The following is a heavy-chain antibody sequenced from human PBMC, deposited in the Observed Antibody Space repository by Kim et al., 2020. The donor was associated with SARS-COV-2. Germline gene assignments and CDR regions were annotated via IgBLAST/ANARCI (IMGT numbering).Heavy chain of an antibody. CDR3: AREMIVLWPPPYDSSGPLDY. CDR2: IWYDGSNK. V-gene: IGHV3-33*01. CDR1: GFTFSSYG. D-gene: IGHD3-22*01. Sequence: GGSLRLSCAASGFTFSSYGMHWVRQAPGKGLEWVAVIWYDGSNKYYADSVKGRFTISRDNSKNTLYLQMNSLRAEDTAVYYCAREMIVLWPPPYDSSGPLDYWGQGTLVTVSS. J-gene: IGHJ4*02.